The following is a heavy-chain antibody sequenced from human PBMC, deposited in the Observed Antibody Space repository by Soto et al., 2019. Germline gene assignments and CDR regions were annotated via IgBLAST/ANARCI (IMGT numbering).Heavy chain of an antibody. V-gene: IGHV3-23*01. J-gene: IGHJ4*02. CDR1: GFTLRNYA. D-gene: IGHD1-20*01. Sequence: VGSLRLSCEASGFTLRNYAMTWVRQAPGKGLEWVSLISANDVGTYYAESVKTRFTISTDQSRNTVYLQMDSLRADDTAIYYCAKAKNDYNWDNRPPFDYWGQGTLVTVSS. CDR3: AKAKNDYNWDNRPPFDY. CDR2: ISANDVGT.